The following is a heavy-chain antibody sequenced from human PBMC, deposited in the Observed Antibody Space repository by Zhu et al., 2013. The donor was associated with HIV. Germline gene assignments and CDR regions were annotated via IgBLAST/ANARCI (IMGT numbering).Heavy chain of an antibody. CDR1: GFTFSTYS. J-gene: IGHJ4*02. D-gene: IGHD3-10*01. CDR2: ISDSSRAI. Sequence: VQLVESGGVVVQPGGSLRLSCAASGFTFSTYSMNWVRQAPGKGLEWVSYISDSSRAIYYADSVKGRFTISRDNAKNSLYLQMNSLRVEDTAVYYCARGINSGSYYNVLDFWGQGTLVAVSS. CDR3: ARGINSGSYYNVLDF. V-gene: IGHV3-48*04.